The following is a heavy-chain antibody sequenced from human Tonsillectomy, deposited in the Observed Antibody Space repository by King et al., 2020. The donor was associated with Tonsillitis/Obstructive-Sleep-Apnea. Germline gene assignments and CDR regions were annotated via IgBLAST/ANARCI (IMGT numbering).Heavy chain of an antibody. V-gene: IGHV1-3*01. CDR3: GRDGQTYGSGIYTDYFYYMDG. J-gene: IGHJ6*03. Sequence: QLVQSGAEVKKPGASVKVSCKASGYIFSKYGLHWVRQAPGQRLEWMGWMNVGNGNTQFARKFQGRIRIVRDAAASTAYMELSSLTTEDTAVYFCGRDGQTYGSGIYTDYFYYMDGWGKGTTVTVSS. CDR2: MNVGNGNT. D-gene: IGHD2-15*01. CDR1: GYIFSKYG.